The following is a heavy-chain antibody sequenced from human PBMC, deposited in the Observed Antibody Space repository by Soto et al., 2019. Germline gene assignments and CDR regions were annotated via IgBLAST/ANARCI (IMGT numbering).Heavy chain of an antibody. CDR2: IYYSGIT. CDR1: GGSISSYY. CDR3: ARYKSNYYYGMDV. V-gene: IGHV4-59*01. D-gene: IGHD1-20*01. J-gene: IGHJ6*02. Sequence: QVQLQESGPGLVKPSETLSLTCTVSGGSISSYYWSWIRQPPGKGLEAIGYIYYSGITNYNPSLKSRVPISVDTSNNQFSLKLSSVTAADTAVYYCARYKSNYYYGMDVWGQGTTVTVSS.